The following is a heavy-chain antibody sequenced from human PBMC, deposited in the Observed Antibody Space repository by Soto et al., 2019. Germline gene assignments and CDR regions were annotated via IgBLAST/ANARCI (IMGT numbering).Heavy chain of an antibody. V-gene: IGHV1-2*04. CDR1: GYSFTGYH. CDR3: ARGHRSGGSCYSPVYYYYMAV. D-gene: IGHD2-15*01. Sequence: ASVKVSCKTVGYSFTGYHIHCGRQTPEQGLEWMGWINPNSGGTNYAQKFQGWVTMTRDTSISTAYMELSRLRSDDTAVYYCARGHRSGGSCYSPVYYYYMAVWGKGTTVTVSS. J-gene: IGHJ6*03. CDR2: INPNSGGT.